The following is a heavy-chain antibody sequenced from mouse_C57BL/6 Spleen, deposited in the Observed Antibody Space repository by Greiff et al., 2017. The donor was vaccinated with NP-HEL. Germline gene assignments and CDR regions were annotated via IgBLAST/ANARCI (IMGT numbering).Heavy chain of an antibody. CDR1: GYTFTSYW. V-gene: IGHV1-61*01. D-gene: IGHD2-4*01. CDR2: IYPSDSDT. J-gene: IGHJ4*01. Sequence: QVQLQQPGAELVRPGSSVKLSCKASGYTFTSYWMDWVKQRPGQGLEWIGNIYPSDSDTHYNQKFKDKATLTVDKSSSTAYMQLSSLTSEDSAVYYGARELRGLRRDYYAMDYWGQGTSVTVSS. CDR3: ARELRGLRRDYYAMDY.